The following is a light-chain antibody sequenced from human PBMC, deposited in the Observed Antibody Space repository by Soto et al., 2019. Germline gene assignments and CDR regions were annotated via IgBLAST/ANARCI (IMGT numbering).Light chain of an antibody. CDR1: SSDIGGYNS. V-gene: IGLV2-8*01. Sequence: QSVLTQPPSASGSLGQSVTISCTGTSSDIGGYNSVSWYQQHPGKAPRLMIYEVNKRPSGVPDRFSGSKSGYTASLTVSGLQTEDEAFYYCSSSAGIYHYLVFGGGTKLTVL. CDR2: EVN. J-gene: IGLJ3*02. CDR3: SSSAGIYHYLV.